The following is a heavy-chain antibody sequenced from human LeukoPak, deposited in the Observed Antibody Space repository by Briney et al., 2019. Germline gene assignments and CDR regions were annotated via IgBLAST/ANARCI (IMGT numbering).Heavy chain of an antibody. CDR1: QFTFSHYG. J-gene: IGHJ4*02. Sequence: GGSLRLSCVASQFTFSHYGMHWVRQAPGKGLEWVAVIWSDGTNQYYADSVKGRFTISRDNSHNTVYLQVNSLRAEDTAVYFCAKDAQRGFDYSNSLENWGQGTLVAVSS. CDR3: AKDAQRGFDYSNSLEN. V-gene: IGHV3-33*06. CDR2: IWSDGTNQ. D-gene: IGHD4-11*01.